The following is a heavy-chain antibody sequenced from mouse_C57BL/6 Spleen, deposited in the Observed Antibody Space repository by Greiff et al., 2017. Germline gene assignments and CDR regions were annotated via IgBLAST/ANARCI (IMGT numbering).Heavy chain of an antibody. CDR1: GYTFTSYN. CDR3: ARGVYIYYDYDGYYFDY. J-gene: IGHJ2*01. V-gene: IGHV1-12*01. Sequence: LQESGAELVRPGASVKMSCKASGYTFTSYNMHWVKQTPRQGLEWIGAIYPGNGDTSYNQKFKGKATLTVDKSSSTAYMQLSSLTSEDSAVYFCARGVYIYYDYDGYYFDYWGQGTTLTVSS. CDR2: IYPGNGDT. D-gene: IGHD2-4*01.